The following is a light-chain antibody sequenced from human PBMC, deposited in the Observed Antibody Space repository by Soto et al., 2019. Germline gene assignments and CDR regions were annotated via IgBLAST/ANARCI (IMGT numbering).Light chain of an antibody. V-gene: IGKV1-39*01. CDR3: QQSYSPLT. Sequence: DIQMNQSPSSLSASVGGRVTITCRASQSISSYLNWYQQKPGKAPKLLIYAASSLQSGVPSRFSGSGSGTDFTLTISSLQPEDFATYYCQQSYSPLTFGGGTKVDIK. CDR1: QSISSY. CDR2: AAS. J-gene: IGKJ4*01.